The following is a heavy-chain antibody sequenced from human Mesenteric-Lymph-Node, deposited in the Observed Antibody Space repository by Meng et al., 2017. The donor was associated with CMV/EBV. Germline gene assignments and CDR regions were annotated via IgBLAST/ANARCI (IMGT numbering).Heavy chain of an antibody. CDR3: ARLWFGEEGADVK. J-gene: IGHJ4*02. CDR1: GGPFSSHG. CDR2: LTPMFRTT. V-gene: IGHV1-69*06. D-gene: IGHD3-10*01. Sequence: SGGPFSSHGITWVRRAPGHGLEWMGRLTPMFRTTNYAQKFRGRVTITADRSMTTAYMELNNLTSEDTAVYYCARLWFGEEGADVKWGQGTLVTVSS.